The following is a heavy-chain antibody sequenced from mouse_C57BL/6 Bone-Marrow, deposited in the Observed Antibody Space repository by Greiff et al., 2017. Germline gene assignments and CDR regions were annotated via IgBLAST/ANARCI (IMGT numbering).Heavy chain of an antibody. J-gene: IGHJ3*01. V-gene: IGHV5-6*01. CDR3: ARLGLRQFAY. CDR2: ISSGGSYT. Sequence: EVKVVESGGDLVKPGGSLKLSCAVSGFTFSSYGMSWVRQTPDKRLEWVATISSGGSYTYYPDSVKGRFTISRDNAKNTLYLQMSSLKSEDTAMYYCARLGLRQFAYWGQGTLVTVSA. D-gene: IGHD2-4*01. CDR1: GFTFSSYG.